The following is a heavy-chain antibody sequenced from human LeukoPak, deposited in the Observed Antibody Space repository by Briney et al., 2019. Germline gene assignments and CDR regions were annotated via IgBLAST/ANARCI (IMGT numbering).Heavy chain of an antibody. CDR2: IRSDGSNE. CDR1: GFTFNTHA. CDR3: ATLSLPWNVNHYLDF. V-gene: IGHV3-30*02. J-gene: IGHJ4*02. D-gene: IGHD1-1*01. Sequence: GGSLRLSCAASGFTFNTHAMHGIRQAPGRGLEWVAFIRSDGSNEDYADSVKGRFTISRDNSKNTLYLQLNSLRFEDAGVYYCATLSLPWNVNHYLDFWGQGTLVTISS.